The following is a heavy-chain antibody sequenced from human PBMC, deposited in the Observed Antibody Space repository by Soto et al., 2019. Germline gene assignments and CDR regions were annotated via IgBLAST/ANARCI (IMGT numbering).Heavy chain of an antibody. D-gene: IGHD1-26*01. CDR2: INPNSGVT. Sequence: QVQLVQSGAEVKKPGASVKVSCKASGYTFTGYFIHWVRQAPGQGLEWMGWINPNSGVTHYAQKFQAWVTMTRDTXVNPAYLELTRLRSYGPAVDYCARGDRQPGTYYEHRGRGTLVTVSS. V-gene: IGHV1-2*04. CDR3: ARGDRQPGTYYEH. J-gene: IGHJ4*01. CDR1: GYTFTGYF.